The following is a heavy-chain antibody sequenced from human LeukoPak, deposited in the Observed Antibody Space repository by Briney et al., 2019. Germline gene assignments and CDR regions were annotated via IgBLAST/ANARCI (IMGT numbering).Heavy chain of an antibody. D-gene: IGHD3-22*01. CDR2: ISGSGGST. CDR3: AKELRYTWGTGITMIAGAFDI. CDR1: GFTFSSYA. Sequence: GGSLRLSCAASGFTFSSYAMSWVRQAPGKGLKWVSAISGSGGSTYYADSVKGRFTIYRDNSKNTLYLQMNSLRAEDTAVYYCAKELRYTWGTGITMIAGAFDIWGQGTMVTVSS. J-gene: IGHJ3*02. V-gene: IGHV3-23*01.